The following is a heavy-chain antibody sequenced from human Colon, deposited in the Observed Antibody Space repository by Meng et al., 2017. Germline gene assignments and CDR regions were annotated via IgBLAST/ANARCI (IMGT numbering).Heavy chain of an antibody. D-gene: IGHD2-21*02. CDR3: ARAQIAYCSVSCYPNLPLDS. J-gene: IGHJ4*02. V-gene: IGHV3-21*01. CDR2: ITVSSSYM. Sequence: GESLKISCAASGFIFSPHIMCWVRQAPGKGLEWVSPITVSSSYMSYADSVKGRFTISRDNAKNSLFLQMSSLRAEATAVYYCARAQIAYCSVSCYPNLPLDSWGQGTLVTVSS. CDR1: GFIFSPHI.